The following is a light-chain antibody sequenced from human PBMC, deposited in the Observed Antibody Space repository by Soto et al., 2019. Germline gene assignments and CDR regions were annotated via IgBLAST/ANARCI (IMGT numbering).Light chain of an antibody. CDR2: EVS. Sequence: QSVLTQPASVSGSPGQSITISCAGTSSDVGSYNYVSWYQQHPGKAPKLMIYEVSNRPSGVSSRFSGSKSGNTASLTISGLQAEDEADYYCSSFSVASPLFGTGTKVTVL. J-gene: IGLJ1*01. CDR3: SSFSVASPL. CDR1: SSDVGSYNY. V-gene: IGLV2-14*01.